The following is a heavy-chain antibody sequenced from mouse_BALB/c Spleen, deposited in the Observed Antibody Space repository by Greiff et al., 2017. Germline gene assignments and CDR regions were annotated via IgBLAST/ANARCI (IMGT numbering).Heavy chain of an antibody. D-gene: IGHD2-1*01. J-gene: IGHJ4*01. Sequence: EVKLMESGGGLVKPGGSLKLSCAASGFTFSNYYMYWVRQTPEKRLEWVATISDGGSYTYYPDSVKGRFTISRDNAKNNLYLQMSSLKSEDTAMYYCARDYYGNYYYAMDYWGQGTSVTVSS. V-gene: IGHV5-4*02. CDR2: ISDGGSYT. CDR1: GFTFSNYY. CDR3: ARDYYGNYYYAMDY.